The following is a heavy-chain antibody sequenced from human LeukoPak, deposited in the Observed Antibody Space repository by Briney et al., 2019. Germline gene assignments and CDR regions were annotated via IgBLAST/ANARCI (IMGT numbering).Heavy chain of an antibody. CDR2: IYTSGST. Sequence: SETLSLTCTVSGGSISSYYWSWIRQPAGKGLEWIGRIYTSGSTNYNPSLKSRVTMSVDTSKNQFSLKLSSVTAADTAVYYCARGKQVELSEYYYYYYMDVWGKGTTVTVSS. CDR3: ARGKQVELSEYYYYYYMDV. J-gene: IGHJ6*03. D-gene: IGHD3-16*02. CDR1: GGSISSYY. V-gene: IGHV4-4*07.